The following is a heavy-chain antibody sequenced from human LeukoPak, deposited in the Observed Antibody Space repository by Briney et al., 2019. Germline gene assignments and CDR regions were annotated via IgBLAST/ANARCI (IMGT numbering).Heavy chain of an antibody. CDR2: VTPIFGTA. D-gene: IGHD3-3*01. V-gene: IGHV1-69*13. Sequence: GPSVKLSCKASGGTFSSYAISWVRQATGQGLEWMGGVTPIFGTANYAQKFQGRVTITADESTSTAYMELSSLRSDDTAVYYCARASDYDFWTGYPKYYFDYWGPGTLVTVSS. J-gene: IGHJ4*02. CDR3: ARASDYDFWTGYPKYYFDY. CDR1: GGTFSSYA.